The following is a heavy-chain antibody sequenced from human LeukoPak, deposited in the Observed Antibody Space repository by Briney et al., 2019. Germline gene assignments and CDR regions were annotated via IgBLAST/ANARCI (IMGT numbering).Heavy chain of an antibody. CDR2: ISWDGGNT. CDR3: AKDMAAYYSSGNIDY. Sequence: GSLRLSCAASGFTFDDYAMHWVRQAPGKGLEWVSLISWDGGNTYYADSVKGRFTISRDNSKNSLYLQMNSLRAEDTALYYCAKDMAAYYSSGNIDYWGQGTLVTVSS. J-gene: IGHJ4*02. D-gene: IGHD3-10*01. CDR1: GFTFDDYA. V-gene: IGHV3-43D*03.